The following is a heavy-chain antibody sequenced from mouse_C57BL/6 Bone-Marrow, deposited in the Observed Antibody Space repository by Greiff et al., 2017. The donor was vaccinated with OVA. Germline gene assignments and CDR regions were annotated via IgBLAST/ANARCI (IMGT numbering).Heavy chain of an antibody. J-gene: IGHJ2*01. CDR2: IDPETGGT. Sequence: VQLQQSGAELVRPGASVTLSCKASGYTFTDYEMHWVKQTPVHGLEWIGAIDPETGGTAYNQKFKGKAILTADTSSSTAYMELRSLTSEDSAVYYCTSSYGSYGDFDYWGQGTTLTVSS. CDR3: TSSYGSYGDFDY. V-gene: IGHV1-15*01. CDR1: GYTFTDYE. D-gene: IGHD2-1*01.